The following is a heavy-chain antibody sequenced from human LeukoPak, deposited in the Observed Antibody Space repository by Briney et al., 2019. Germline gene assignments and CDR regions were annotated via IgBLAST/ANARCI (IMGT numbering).Heavy chain of an antibody. CDR2: ISYDGSNK. V-gene: IGHV3-30*04. J-gene: IGHJ4*02. CDR1: GFTFSSYA. Sequence: PGGSLRLSCAASGFTFSSYAMHWVRQAPGKGLEWVAVISYDGSNKYYADSVKGRFTISRDNAYNSLYLQMDSLRVEDTAVYYCARDGRWINYYDGSSPVWGQGTLVTVSS. CDR3: ARDGRWINYYDGSSPV. D-gene: IGHD3-22*01.